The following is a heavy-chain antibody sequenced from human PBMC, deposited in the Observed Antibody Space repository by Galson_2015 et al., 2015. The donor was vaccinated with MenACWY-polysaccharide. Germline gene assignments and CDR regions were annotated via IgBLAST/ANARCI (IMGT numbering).Heavy chain of an antibody. J-gene: IGHJ4*02. CDR3: AREDSGGYYQLDY. Sequence: LRLSCAASGFIFSRNNMNWVRQAPGKGLEWVSSISGSGSYKHYGDSVKGRFTISRDNVRNSLYLQMNSLRAEDTAVYYCAREDSGGYYQLDYWGQGTLVTVS. CDR1: GFIFSRNN. D-gene: IGHD3-22*01. CDR2: ISGSGSYK. V-gene: IGHV3-21*01.